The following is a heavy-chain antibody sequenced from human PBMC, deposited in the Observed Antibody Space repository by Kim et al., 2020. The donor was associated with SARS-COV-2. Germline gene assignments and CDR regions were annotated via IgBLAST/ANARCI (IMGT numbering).Heavy chain of an antibody. Sequence: TCYADSVRGRFTISRDNVKSTLYLRMNSLRAEDTAVYYCVKTTSELYYDHWGQGTLVAVSS. J-gene: IGHJ5*02. D-gene: IGHD1-7*01. CDR2: T. V-gene: IGHV3-64D*09. CDR3: VKTTSELYYDH.